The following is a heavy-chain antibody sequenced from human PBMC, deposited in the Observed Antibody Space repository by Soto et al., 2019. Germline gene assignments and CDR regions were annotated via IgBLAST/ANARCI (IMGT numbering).Heavy chain of an antibody. Sequence: PGGSLRLSCAASRITFSNFAVNWVRQAPGKGLEWVSGISGSGNDTHYADSVKGRFTLSRDNSQNTLYLQMSGLRAEDTDIYYCATGRVYYDSSGLLQGRYWGQGTLVTVSS. CDR1: RITFSNFA. CDR3: ATGRVYYDSSGLLQGRY. J-gene: IGHJ4*01. D-gene: IGHD3-22*01. V-gene: IGHV3-23*01. CDR2: ISGSGNDT.